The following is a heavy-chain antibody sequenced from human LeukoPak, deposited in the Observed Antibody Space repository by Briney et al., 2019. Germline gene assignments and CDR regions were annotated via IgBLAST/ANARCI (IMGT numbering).Heavy chain of an antibody. D-gene: IGHD1-26*01. CDR3: ARDKIVGATHFDY. CDR2: IYSGGNT. Sequence: AGGSLRLSCTVSGFTVSSNSMSWVRQAPGKGLEWVSFIYSGGNTHYSDSVKGRFTISRDNAKNSLYLQMNSLTAEDTAVYYCARDKIVGATHFDYWGQGTLVTVSS. CDR1: GFTVSSNS. J-gene: IGHJ4*02. V-gene: IGHV3-53*01.